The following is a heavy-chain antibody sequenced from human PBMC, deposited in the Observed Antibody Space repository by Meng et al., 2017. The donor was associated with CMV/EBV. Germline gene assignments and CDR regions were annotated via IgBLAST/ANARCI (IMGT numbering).Heavy chain of an antibody. J-gene: IGHJ4*02. CDR2: INPSGGST. CDR3: ARVEGATPSYAAY. Sequence: ASVTVSCKASGYTFTSYYMHWVRQATGQGLEWMGIINPSGGSTSYAQKFQGRVTMTRDTSTSTVYMELSSLRSEDTAVYYCARVEGATPSYAAYWGQGTLVTVSS. D-gene: IGHD1-26*01. V-gene: IGHV1-46*01. CDR1: GYTFTSYY.